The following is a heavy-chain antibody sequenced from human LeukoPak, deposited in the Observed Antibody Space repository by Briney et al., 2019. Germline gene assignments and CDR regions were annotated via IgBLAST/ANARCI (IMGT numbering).Heavy chain of an antibody. D-gene: IGHD3-10*01. V-gene: IGHV1-46*01. Sequence: ASVKVSCKASGYSFTSYNMHWVRQAPGQGPEWMGIINPSGGSTSYAQKFQGRVTMTRDTSTSTVYMELSSLRSEDTAVYYCARDLGGGSYGWGKFDLWGRGTLVAVSS. J-gene: IGHJ2*01. CDR1: GYSFTSYN. CDR3: ARDLGGGSYGWGKFDL. CDR2: INPSGGST.